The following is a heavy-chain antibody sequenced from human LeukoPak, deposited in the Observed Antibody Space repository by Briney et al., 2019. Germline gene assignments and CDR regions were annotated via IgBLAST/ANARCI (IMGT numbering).Heavy chain of an antibody. CDR2: IRYDGSNK. CDR3: AKDRGVSAGLDY. J-gene: IGHJ4*02. Sequence: PGGSLRLSCAASAFTFNNYGMHGVCQAPRKGLGWVAFIRYDGSNKYYADSVKGRFTISRDNSKNTLYLQMNSLRVEDTAVFYCAKDRGVSAGLDYWGQGTLVTVSS. D-gene: IGHD3-10*01. V-gene: IGHV3-30*02. CDR1: AFTFNNYG.